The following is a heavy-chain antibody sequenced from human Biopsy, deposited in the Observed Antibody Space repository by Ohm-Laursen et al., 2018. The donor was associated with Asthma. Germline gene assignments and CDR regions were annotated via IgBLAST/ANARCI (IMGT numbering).Heavy chain of an antibody. D-gene: IGHD3-9*01. J-gene: IGHJ3*01. CDR3: ARTYYDFLTGQVKDVFGV. Sequence: ASVKVSCKASGYNLISFAIHWVRQAPGQRLEWMGWVNTGNGDTKYSQKFQGRVTITRDTSASTAYMELRSLRSEGTATYYCARTYYDFLTGQVKDVFGVWGQGTMVTVSS. V-gene: IGHV1-3*04. CDR1: GYNLISFA. CDR2: VNTGNGDT.